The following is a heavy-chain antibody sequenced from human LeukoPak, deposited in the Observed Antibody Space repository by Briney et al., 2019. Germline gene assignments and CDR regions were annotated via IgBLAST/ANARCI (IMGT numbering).Heavy chain of an antibody. CDR1: GCTFSSYA. Sequence: PGGSLRLPCAASGCTFSSYAMSWVRQAPGKGLEWVSAISGSGGSTYYADSVKGRFTISRDNSKNTLYLQMNSLRAEDTAVYYCAKDPGGLWLLKTVNYYFDYWGQGTLVTVSS. J-gene: IGHJ4*02. D-gene: IGHD5-18*01. CDR3: AKDPGGLWLLKTVNYYFDY. CDR2: ISGSGGST. V-gene: IGHV3-23*01.